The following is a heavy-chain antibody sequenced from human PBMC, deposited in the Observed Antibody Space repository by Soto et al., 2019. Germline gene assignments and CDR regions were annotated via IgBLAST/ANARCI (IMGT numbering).Heavy chain of an antibody. D-gene: IGHD6-13*01. V-gene: IGHV4-39*01. CDR3: ASHGGSSWSNYFDY. CDR1: GGSISSSSYY. J-gene: IGHJ4*02. Sequence: LSLTCTVSGGSISSSSYYWGWIRQPPGKGLEWIGSIYYSGSTYYNPSLKSRVTISVGTSKNQFSLKLSSVTAADTAVYYCASHGGSSWSNYFDYWGQGTLVTVSS. CDR2: IYYSGST.